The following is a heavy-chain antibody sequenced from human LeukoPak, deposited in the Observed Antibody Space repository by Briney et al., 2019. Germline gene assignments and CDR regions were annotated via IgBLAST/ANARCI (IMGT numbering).Heavy chain of an antibody. CDR3: ARVRTNYYDSRDAFDI. CDR1: GFTFSSYW. D-gene: IGHD3-22*01. J-gene: IGHJ3*02. Sequence: GGSLRLSCAASGFTFSSYWMHWVRRAPGKGLVWVSRINSDGSSTSYADSVKGRFTISRDNAKNTLYLQMNSLRAEDTAVYYCARVRTNYYDSRDAFDIWGQGTMVTVSS. CDR2: INSDGSST. V-gene: IGHV3-74*01.